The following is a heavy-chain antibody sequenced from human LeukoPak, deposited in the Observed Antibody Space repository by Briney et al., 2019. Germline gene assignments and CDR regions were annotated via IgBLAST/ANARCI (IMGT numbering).Heavy chain of an antibody. J-gene: IGHJ4*02. Sequence: PGGSLRLSCAASGFTVSSYYMSWVRQAPGKGLEWASTIYSGGSTFYADSVKGRFTISRDKSKNTLYLQMNSLRAEDTAVYYCARDPLVPGVYFDYWGQGTLVTVSS. CDR3: ARDPLVPGVYFDY. V-gene: IGHV3-53*01. CDR2: IYSGGST. D-gene: IGHD2-2*01. CDR1: GFTVSSYY.